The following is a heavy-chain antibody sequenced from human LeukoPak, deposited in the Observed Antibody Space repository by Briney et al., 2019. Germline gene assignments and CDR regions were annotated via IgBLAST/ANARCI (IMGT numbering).Heavy chain of an antibody. V-gene: IGHV1-46*03. CDR1: RPTFTSNF. CDR2: LNPSDGDT. J-gene: IGHJ4*02. CDR3: AGEPDAFDY. Sequence: ASVKVSCKASRPTFTSNFVHWVRQAPGQGLEWMAVLNPSDGDTTYAQKFQGRITMTRDTSKGTVYMELSSLRSEDTAVYYCAGEPDAFDYWGQGTLVTVSS.